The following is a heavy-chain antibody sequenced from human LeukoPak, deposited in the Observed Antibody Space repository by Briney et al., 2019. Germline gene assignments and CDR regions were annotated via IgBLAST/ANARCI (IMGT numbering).Heavy chain of an antibody. D-gene: IGHD3-10*01. V-gene: IGHV3-30*02. CDR2: IMFDGSDK. CDR3: SKDLTSDFGGDFDP. J-gene: IGHJ5*02. Sequence: PGGSLRLSCAASGFTFSNHGMHWVRQAPGKGLEWVALIMFDGSDKYYADSVKGRFTISRDNSKSTLYLQMNSLRAEDTAVYYCSKDLTSDFGGDFDPWGQGTLVTVSS. CDR1: GFTFSNHG.